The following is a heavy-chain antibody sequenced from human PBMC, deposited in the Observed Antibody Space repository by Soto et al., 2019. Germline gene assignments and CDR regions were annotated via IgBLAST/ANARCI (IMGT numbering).Heavy chain of an antibody. CDR3: TRLLEMTTNGVGGDTFDF. CDR2: FHNSGSI. CDR1: GGSISSYY. D-gene: IGHD4-4*01. J-gene: IGHJ3*01. V-gene: IGHV4-4*08. Sequence: PSETLSLTCPVSGGSISSYYWSWIRQPTGKGLEWIGSFHNSGSIHYNPPFKSRVAISVDTSKNQFSLKLSSVTAADTAVYYCTRLLEMTTNGVGGDTFDFWGPGTMVTVSS.